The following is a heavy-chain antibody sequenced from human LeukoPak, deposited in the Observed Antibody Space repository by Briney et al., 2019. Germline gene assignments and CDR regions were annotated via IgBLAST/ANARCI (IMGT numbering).Heavy chain of an antibody. CDR2: INTDGSST. CDR3: AKDRLSSSPLPPNSDY. J-gene: IGHJ4*02. D-gene: IGHD6-13*01. CDR1: GFTFSSYW. Sequence: PGGSLRLSCAASGFTFSSYWMHWVRQAPGKGLVWVSRINTDGSSTSYADSVKGRFTISRDNAKNTLYLQMNSLRAEDTAVYYCAKDRLSSSPLPPNSDYWGQGTLVTVSS. V-gene: IGHV3-74*01.